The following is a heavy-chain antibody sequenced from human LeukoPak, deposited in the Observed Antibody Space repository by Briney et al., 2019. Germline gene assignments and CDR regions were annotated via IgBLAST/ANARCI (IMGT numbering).Heavy chain of an antibody. CDR3: ARVKGGLQMYAFDI. Sequence: PSETLSLTCTVSGGSISSGGYYWSWIRQHPGKGLEWIGYIYYSGSTYYNPSLKSRVTISVDTSKNQFSLKLSSVTAADTAVYYCARVKGGLQMYAFDIWGQGTMVTVSS. D-gene: IGHD4-4*01. V-gene: IGHV4-31*03. J-gene: IGHJ3*02. CDR1: GGSISSGGYY. CDR2: IYYSGST.